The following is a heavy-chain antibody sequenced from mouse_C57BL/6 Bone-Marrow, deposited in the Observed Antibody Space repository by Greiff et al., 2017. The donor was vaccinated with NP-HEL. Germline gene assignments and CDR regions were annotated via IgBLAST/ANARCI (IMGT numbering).Heavy chain of an antibody. CDR3: ARAYYDYDGGAWFAY. Sequence: EVKVVASGPGMVKPSQSLSLTCTVTGYSITSGYDWHWIRHFPGNKLEWMGYISYSGSTNYNPSLKSRISITHDTSKNHFFLKLNSVTTEDTATYYCARAYYDYDGGAWFAYWGQGTLVTVSA. V-gene: IGHV3-1*01. J-gene: IGHJ3*01. CDR2: ISYSGST. CDR1: GYSITSGYD. D-gene: IGHD2-4*01.